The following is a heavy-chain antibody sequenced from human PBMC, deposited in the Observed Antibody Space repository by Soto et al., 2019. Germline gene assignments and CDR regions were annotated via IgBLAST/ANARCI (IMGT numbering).Heavy chain of an antibody. CDR3: ARRTGLLWFGELLYWFDP. V-gene: IGHV4-34*01. D-gene: IGHD3-10*01. CDR2: INHSGST. Sequence: SETLSLTCAVYDGSFSGYYWSWIRQPPGKGLEWIGEINHSGSTNYNPSLKSRVTISVDTSKNQFSLKLSSMTAADTAAYYCARRTGLLWFGELLYWFDPWGQGTLVTVSS. CDR1: DGSFSGYY. J-gene: IGHJ5*02.